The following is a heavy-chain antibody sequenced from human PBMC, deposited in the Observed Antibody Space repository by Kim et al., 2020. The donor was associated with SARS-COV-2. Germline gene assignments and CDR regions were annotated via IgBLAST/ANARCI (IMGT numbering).Heavy chain of an antibody. CDR3: ARDLGRTGVVVPAAEYYYYGMDV. Sequence: ASVKVSCKASGYTFTGYYMHWVRQAPGQGLEWMGWINPNSGGTNYAQKFQGRVTMTRDTSISTAYMELSRLRSDDTAVYYCARDLGRTGVVVPAAEYYYYGMDVWGQGTTVTVSS. D-gene: IGHD2-2*01. V-gene: IGHV1-2*02. J-gene: IGHJ6*02. CDR1: GYTFTGYY. CDR2: INPNSGGT.